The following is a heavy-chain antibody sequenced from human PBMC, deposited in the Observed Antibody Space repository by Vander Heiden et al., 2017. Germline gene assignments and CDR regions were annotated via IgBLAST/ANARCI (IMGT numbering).Heavy chain of an antibody. CDR3: ARGMASLRYFDWLSHYYGMDV. J-gene: IGHJ6*02. D-gene: IGHD3-9*01. CDR2: ISYEGSNK. CDR1: GFTFSSYV. Sequence: QVQLVASGGGVVQPGRSLRRSCAASGFTFSSYVMLWVRRAPGKGLEWLAVISYEGSNKYYADSVKCRFTISRDNSKNTLYLQMNSLRAEDTAVYYCARGMASLRYFDWLSHYYGMDVWGQGTTVTVSS. V-gene: IGHV3-30-3*01.